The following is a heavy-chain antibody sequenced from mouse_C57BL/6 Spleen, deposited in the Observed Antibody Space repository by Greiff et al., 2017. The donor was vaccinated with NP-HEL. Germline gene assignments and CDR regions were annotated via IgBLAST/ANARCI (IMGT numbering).Heavy chain of an antibody. CDR3: ICYEYDGDC. J-gene: IGHJ2*01. CDR2: IDPSDSET. D-gene: IGHD2-4*01. Sequence: QVQLQQPGAELVRPGSSVKLSCKASGYTFTSYWMHWVKQRPIQGLEWIGNIDPSDSETHYNQKFKDKATLTVDKSSSTAYMQLSTLTSEDSAVYYCICYEYDGDCWGRGTTLAVSA. CDR1: GYTFTSYW. V-gene: IGHV1-52*01.